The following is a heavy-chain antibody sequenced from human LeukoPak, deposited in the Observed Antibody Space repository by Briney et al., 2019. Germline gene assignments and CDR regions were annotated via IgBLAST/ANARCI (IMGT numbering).Heavy chain of an antibody. J-gene: IGHJ3*02. Sequence: GGSLRLSCAASGFTFSSYAMSWVRQAPGKGLEWVSSISSDSTYIFYADSVKGRFTISRDNAKNSLYLQMNSLRAEDTAVYYCARNGLWFGELLPDAFDIWGQGTMVTVSS. D-gene: IGHD3-10*01. V-gene: IGHV3-21*01. CDR3: ARNGLWFGELLPDAFDI. CDR1: GFTFSSYA. CDR2: ISSDSTYI.